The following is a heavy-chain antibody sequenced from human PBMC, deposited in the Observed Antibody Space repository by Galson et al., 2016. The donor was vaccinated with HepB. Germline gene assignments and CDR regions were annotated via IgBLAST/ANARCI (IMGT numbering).Heavy chain of an antibody. Sequence: TLSLTCTVPGGSVSSSLYYWGWIRQPPGKGLEWIGSVFYTGGTHYNPSLKRRVTISIDTSKNKFSLTLTSVTAADTAVYYCAIEESHYDSSGYYFYYYWGQGTLVTVSS. CDR2: VFYTGGT. CDR1: GGSVSSSLYY. D-gene: IGHD3-22*01. J-gene: IGHJ4*02. V-gene: IGHV4-39*07. CDR3: AIEESHYDSSGYYFYYY.